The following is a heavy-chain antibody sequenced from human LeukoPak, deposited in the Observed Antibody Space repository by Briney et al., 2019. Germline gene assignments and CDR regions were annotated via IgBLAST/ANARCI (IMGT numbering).Heavy chain of an antibody. V-gene: IGHV3-21*01. D-gene: IGHD2-2*01. CDR1: GFTFSSYS. CDR3: ARELGVVPAAALDY. J-gene: IGHJ4*02. Sequence: PGGSLRLSCAASGFTFSSYSMNWVRQAPGKGLEWVSSISSSSSYIYYADSVKGRFTISRDNAKNSLYLQMNSLRAEDTAVYYCARELGVVPAAALDYWGQGTLVTVSS. CDR2: ISSSSSYI.